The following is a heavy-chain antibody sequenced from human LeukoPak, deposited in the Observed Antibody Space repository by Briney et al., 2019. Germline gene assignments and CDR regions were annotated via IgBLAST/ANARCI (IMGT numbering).Heavy chain of an antibody. D-gene: IGHD3-3*01. Sequence: KPSETLSLTCAVSGYSISSGYYWGWIRQPPGKGLEWIGYIYYSGSTNYNPSLKSRVTISVDTSKNQFSLKLSSVTAADTAVYYCARIDYDFWSGSPDAFDIWGQGTMVTVSS. CDR1: GYSISSGYY. CDR3: ARIDYDFWSGSPDAFDI. V-gene: IGHV4-38-2*01. J-gene: IGHJ3*02. CDR2: IYYSGST.